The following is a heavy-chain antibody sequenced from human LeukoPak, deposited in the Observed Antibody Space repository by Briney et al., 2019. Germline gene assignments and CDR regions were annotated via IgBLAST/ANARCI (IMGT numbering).Heavy chain of an antibody. CDR3: ARGRQTGYPSLDY. V-gene: IGHV3-33*01. Sequence: GGSLRLSCAASGFTFSNYGMHWVRQAPGKGLEWGAVIWYDGSNKYYADSVKGRFTISRDNSKNTLYLQMNSLRAEDTAVYYCARGRQTGYPSLDYWGQGTLVTVSS. CDR1: GFTFSNYG. J-gene: IGHJ4*02. D-gene: IGHD3-9*01. CDR2: IWYDGSNK.